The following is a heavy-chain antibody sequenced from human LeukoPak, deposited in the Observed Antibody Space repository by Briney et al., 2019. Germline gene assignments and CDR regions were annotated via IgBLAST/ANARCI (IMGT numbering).Heavy chain of an antibody. CDR3: ARAAYSSSWYPQNWFDP. CDR2: IYYSGST. J-gene: IGHJ5*02. Sequence: SETLSLTCTVSGGSISSYYWSWIRQPPGKGLEWIGYIYYSGSTNYNPSLKSRVTISVDTSKNQFSLKLSSVTAADTAVYYCARAAYSSSWYPQNWFDPWGQGTLVTVSS. D-gene: IGHD6-13*01. CDR1: GGSISSYY. V-gene: IGHV4-59*08.